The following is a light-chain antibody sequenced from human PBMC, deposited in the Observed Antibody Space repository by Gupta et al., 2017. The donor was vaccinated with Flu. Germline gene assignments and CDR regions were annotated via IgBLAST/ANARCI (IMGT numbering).Light chain of an antibody. Sequence: SLTISCTRTSTDIGSYNDVSWYQQNPGKAPQLLIYDGTNRPSGVSTRFSGSKSGDTASLTISGLQAEDEADYYCSSYTRTTSLVFGGGTRLTVL. V-gene: IGLV2-14*03. CDR3: SSYTRTTSLV. CDR2: DGT. J-gene: IGLJ2*01. CDR1: STDIGSYND.